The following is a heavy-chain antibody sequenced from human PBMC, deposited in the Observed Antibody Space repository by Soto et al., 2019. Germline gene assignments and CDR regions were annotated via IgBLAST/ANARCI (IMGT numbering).Heavy chain of an antibody. V-gene: IGHV3-11*06. Sequence: GVPPGVSWAGSGFTFSDYYMSWVRQAPGRGLEWISYSSNSGTFARYATSVKGRFSISRDNANNSLYLQMNSLRAEDTAVYYCAKDRGYWFDPWGQGTLVTVSS. D-gene: IGHD1-26*01. CDR3: AKDRGYWFDP. CDR2: SSNSGTFA. J-gene: IGHJ5*02. CDR1: GFTFSDYY.